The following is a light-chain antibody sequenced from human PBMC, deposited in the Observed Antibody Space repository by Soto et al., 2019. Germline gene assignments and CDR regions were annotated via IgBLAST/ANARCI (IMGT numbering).Light chain of an antibody. V-gene: IGKV1-9*01. J-gene: IGKJ2*01. CDR2: AAS. CDR3: QQLNSYPRT. Sequence: DIQLTQSPSFLSASVGDRVTITCRASQGISSFLAWYQQRPGKAPKLLIYAASTLQSGVPSRFSGSGAGTELTLPISRLQPEDFETFYWQQLNSYPRTFGQVTKLEIK. CDR1: QGISSF.